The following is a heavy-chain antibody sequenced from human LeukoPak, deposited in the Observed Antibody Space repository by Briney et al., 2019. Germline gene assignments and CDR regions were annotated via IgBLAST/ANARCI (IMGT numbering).Heavy chain of an antibody. Sequence: RGSPRLSCAVSGFTFNIYYMSWIRQAPGKGLEWISYIGLHGYPLDYADSVKGRFTISRDNAQNSLYLDMSSLRAEDTAVYYCARKDFRSGSFSYWGQMVLVTVSS. D-gene: IGHD3-3*01. CDR2: IGLHGYPL. CDR3: ARKDFRSGSFSY. J-gene: IGHJ4*02. CDR1: GFTFNIYY. V-gene: IGHV3-11*04.